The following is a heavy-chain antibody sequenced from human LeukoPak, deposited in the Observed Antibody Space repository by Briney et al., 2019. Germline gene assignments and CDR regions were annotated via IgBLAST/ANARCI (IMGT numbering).Heavy chain of an antibody. CDR1: GYTFTSYG. J-gene: IGHJ4*01. CDR2: ISAYNGNT. V-gene: IGHV1-18*01. CDR3: ASTPDSRCWFLFYF. Sequence: ASVKVSCKASGYTFTSYGISWVRQAPGQGLEWMGWISAYNGNTNYAQKLQGRVTMTTDTSTSTAYMELRSLRSDDTAVYYCASTPDSRCWFLFYFLGQGTLVTVSS. D-gene: IGHD6-13*01.